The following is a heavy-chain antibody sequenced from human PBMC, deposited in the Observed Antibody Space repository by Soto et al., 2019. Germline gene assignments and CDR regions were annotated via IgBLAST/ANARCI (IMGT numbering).Heavy chain of an antibody. CDR3: ARDSSLDYSGYGFVDYYYGMDV. V-gene: IGHV3-48*02. J-gene: IGHJ6*02. CDR2: ISSSSSTI. Sequence: GSLRLSCAASGFTFSSYSMNWVRQAPGKGLEWVSYISSSSSTIYYADSVKGRFTISRDNAKNSLYLQMNSLRDEDTAVYYCARDSSLDYSGYGFVDYYYGMDVWGQGTTVTVSS. CDR1: GFTFSSYS. D-gene: IGHD5-12*01.